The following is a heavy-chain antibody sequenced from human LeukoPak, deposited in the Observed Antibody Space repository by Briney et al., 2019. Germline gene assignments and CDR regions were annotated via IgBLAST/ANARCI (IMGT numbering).Heavy chain of an antibody. J-gene: IGHJ3*02. CDR3: ARDPGLFGAFDI. CDR1: GFTFSNYW. CDR2: INSDETIT. Sequence: RGSPRLSCAASGFTFSNYWMHWVCQAPGKGLVWVSRINSDETITTYADSVRGRFTVSRDDAKNTLYLQMNSLRAEDTAVYCCARDPGLFGAFDIWVQGTMATVSS. D-gene: IGHD3-10*02. V-gene: IGHV3-74*01.